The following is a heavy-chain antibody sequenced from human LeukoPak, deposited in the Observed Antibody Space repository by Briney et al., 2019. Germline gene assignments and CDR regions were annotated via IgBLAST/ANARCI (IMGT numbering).Heavy chain of an antibody. CDR3: ARAMGTSYGFWSGSYTVSYYYYMDV. D-gene: IGHD3-3*01. CDR1: GFTFSSHS. CDR2: IKQDGSEK. Sequence: GGSLRLSCATFGFTFSSHSMSWVRQAPGKGLEWVANIKQDGSEKHYVDSVKGRFSISRDNTKNSLYLQMSSLRAEDTAVYYCARAMGTSYGFWSGSYTVSYYYYMDVWGKGATVAVS. V-gene: IGHV3-7*01. J-gene: IGHJ6*03.